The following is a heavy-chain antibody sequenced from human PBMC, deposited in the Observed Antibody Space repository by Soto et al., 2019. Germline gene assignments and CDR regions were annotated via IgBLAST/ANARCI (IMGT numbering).Heavy chain of an antibody. CDR1: GYTFTSYG. Sequence: ASVKVSFKASGYTFTSYGISWVRQAPGQGLEWMGWISAYNGNTNYAQKLQGRVTMTTDTSTSTAYMELRSLRSDDTAVYYCASHSSSWYSDWCFDDWGQGTLVTVSS. CDR2: ISAYNGNT. CDR3: ASHSSSWYSDWCFDD. J-gene: IGHJ4*02. D-gene: IGHD6-13*01. V-gene: IGHV1-18*01.